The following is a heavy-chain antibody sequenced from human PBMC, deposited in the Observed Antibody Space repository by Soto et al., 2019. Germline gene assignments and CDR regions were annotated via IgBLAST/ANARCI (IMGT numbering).Heavy chain of an antibody. Sequence: TETLPLTCTVSGGSIISDYWSWIRQPPGKGLEWIGYIYYSGSTNYNPSLKSRVTISVDTSKNQFSLKLSSVTAADTAVYYCASVGPLLWFGESRNWFDPWGQGTLVTVSS. J-gene: IGHJ5*02. CDR3: ASVGPLLWFGESRNWFDP. V-gene: IGHV4-59*01. CDR1: GGSIISDY. D-gene: IGHD3-10*01. CDR2: IYYSGST.